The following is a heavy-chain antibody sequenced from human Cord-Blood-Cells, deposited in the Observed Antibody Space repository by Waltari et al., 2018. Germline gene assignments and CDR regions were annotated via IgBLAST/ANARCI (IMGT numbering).Heavy chain of an antibody. V-gene: IGHV3-9*03. CDR1: GFTFDDYA. CDR2: SSCNMGCI. J-gene: IGHJ3*02. CDR3: ATGLDAFDI. Sequence: EVQLVESGGGLVQPGRSLRLSCAASGFTFDDYAMHWVRAAPGKGVSSVLSSSCNMGCIGYADSVKARFTISRDNAKYSLYMQMNSLSAEDMSLYYGATGLDAFDIWGQGTMVTVSS.